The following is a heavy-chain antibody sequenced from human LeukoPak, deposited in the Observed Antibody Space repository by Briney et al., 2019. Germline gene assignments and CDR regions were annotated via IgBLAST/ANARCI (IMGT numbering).Heavy chain of an antibody. CDR3: ARGGGLYYGRSHGAFDI. CDR2: ISSTSSYI. CDR1: GFTFSIYS. V-gene: IGHV3-21*04. J-gene: IGHJ3*02. Sequence: GGSLRLSCAASGFTFSIYSVTWVRQAPGKGLEWVASISSTSSYIYYADSVRGRFTISRDNAKNSLYLQMNSLRAEDTALYYCARGGGLYYGRSHGAFDIWGQGTMVTVSS. D-gene: IGHD3-10*01.